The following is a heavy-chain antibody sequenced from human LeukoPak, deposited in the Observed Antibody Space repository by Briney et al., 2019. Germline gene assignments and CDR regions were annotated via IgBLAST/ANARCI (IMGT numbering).Heavy chain of an antibody. D-gene: IGHD3-10*01. J-gene: IGHJ3*02. CDR3: ARDQVMVRGVIITGDAFDI. CDR2: ISAYNGNT. Sequence: ASVKVSCKASGYTFTSYGISWVRQAPGQGLEWMGWISAYNGNTNYAQKLQGRVTMTTDTSTSIAYMELRSLRSDDTAVYYCARDQVMVRGVIITGDAFDIWGQGTMVTVSS. CDR1: GYTFTSYG. V-gene: IGHV1-18*01.